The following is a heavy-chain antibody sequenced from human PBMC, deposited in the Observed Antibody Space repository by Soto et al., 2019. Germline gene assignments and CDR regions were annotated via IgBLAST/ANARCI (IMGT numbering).Heavy chain of an antibody. CDR3: ARDLRKSYRYYYYYRMDV. J-gene: IGHJ6*02. Sequence: GGSLRLSCAASGFTFSSYGMHWVRQAPGKGLEWVAVIWYDGSNKYYADSVKGRFTISRDNSKNTLYLQMNSLRAEDTAVYYCARDLRKSYRYYYYYRMDVWGQGTTVTVSS. D-gene: IGHD3-16*02. V-gene: IGHV3-33*01. CDR2: IWYDGSNK. CDR1: GFTFSSYG.